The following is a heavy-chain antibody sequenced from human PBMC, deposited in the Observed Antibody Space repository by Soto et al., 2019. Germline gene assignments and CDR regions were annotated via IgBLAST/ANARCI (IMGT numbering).Heavy chain of an antibody. CDR3: ARQQGYDILTGYLYGMDV. D-gene: IGHD3-9*01. CDR1: GGSISSSSYY. V-gene: IGHV4-39*01. J-gene: IGHJ6*02. Sequence: SETLSLTCTVSGGSISSSSYYWGWIRQPPGKGLEWIGSIYYSGSTYYNPSLKSRVTISVDASKNQFSLKLSSVTAADTAVYYCARQQGYDILTGYLYGMDVWGQGTTVTVSS. CDR2: IYYSGST.